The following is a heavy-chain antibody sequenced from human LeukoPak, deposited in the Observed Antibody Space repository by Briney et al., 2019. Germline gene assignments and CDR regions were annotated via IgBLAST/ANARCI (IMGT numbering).Heavy chain of an antibody. Sequence: ASVKVSCKASGYTFTGYYMHWVRQAPGQGLEWMGWINPNSGGTNYAQKFQGRVTMTRDTSISTAYMELSSLRSEDTAVYYCARGGVMYYDSSGYYYSWGQGTLVTVSS. D-gene: IGHD3-22*01. CDR2: INPNSGGT. J-gene: IGHJ5*02. CDR3: ARGGVMYYDSSGYYYS. V-gene: IGHV1-2*02. CDR1: GYTFTGYY.